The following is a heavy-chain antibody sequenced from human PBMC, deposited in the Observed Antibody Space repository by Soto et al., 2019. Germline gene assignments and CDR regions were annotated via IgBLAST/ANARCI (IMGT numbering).Heavy chain of an antibody. V-gene: IGHV3-30-3*01. CDR2: ISYDGSNK. D-gene: IGHD1-26*01. Sequence: QVQLVESGGGVVQPGRSLRLSCAASGFTFSSYAMHWVRQAPGKGLEWVAVISYDGSNKYYADSVKGRFTISRDNSKNTLYLQMNSLRAEDTAVYYCAGEWELPMRGIFDYWGQGTLVTVSS. CDR3: AGEWELPMRGIFDY. CDR1: GFTFSSYA. J-gene: IGHJ4*02.